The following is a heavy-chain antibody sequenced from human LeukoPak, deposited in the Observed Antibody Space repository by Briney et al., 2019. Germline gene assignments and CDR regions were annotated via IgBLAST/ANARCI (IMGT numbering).Heavy chain of an antibody. D-gene: IGHD1-26*01. CDR2: FDPEDSET. CDR3: ATGLPVGATLGYYFDS. V-gene: IGHV1-24*01. Sequence: ASVKVSCKVSGYTLTELSMHWVRQAPGKGREWMGNFDPEDSETIYAQNFQGRVTMTEDTSTDTAYMDLYSLRPEDTAVYYCATGLPVGATLGYYFDSWGQGTLVTVSS. J-gene: IGHJ4*02. CDR1: GYTLTELS.